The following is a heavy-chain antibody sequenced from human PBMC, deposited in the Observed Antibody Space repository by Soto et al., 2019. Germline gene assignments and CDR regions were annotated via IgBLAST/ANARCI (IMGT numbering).Heavy chain of an antibody. CDR2: ISYDGSNK. D-gene: IGHD6-6*01. CDR3: ARAGVGSSASRGGDYYYYGMDV. V-gene: IGHV3-30-3*01. CDR1: GFTFSSYA. J-gene: IGHJ6*02. Sequence: QVQLVESGGGVVQPGRSLRLSCAASGFTFSSYAMHWVRQAPGKGLEWVAVISYDGSNKYYADSVKGRFTISRDNSKNTLYLQMNSLRSEDKAVYYCARAGVGSSASRGGDYYYYGMDVWGQGTTVTVSS.